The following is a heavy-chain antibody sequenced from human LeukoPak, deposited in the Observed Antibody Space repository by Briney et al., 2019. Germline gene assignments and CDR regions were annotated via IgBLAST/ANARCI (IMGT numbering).Heavy chain of an antibody. D-gene: IGHD6-13*01. V-gene: IGHV1-69*13. J-gene: IGHJ3*02. CDR2: IIPIFGTA. CDR3: ARGASSSWYVFGAFDI. CDR1: GGTFSSYA. Sequence: SVKVSCKASGGTFSSYAISWVRQAPGQGLEWMGGIIPIFGTANYAQKFQGRVTITADESTSTAYMELSSLRSGDTAVYYCARGASSSWYVFGAFDIWGQGTMVTVSS.